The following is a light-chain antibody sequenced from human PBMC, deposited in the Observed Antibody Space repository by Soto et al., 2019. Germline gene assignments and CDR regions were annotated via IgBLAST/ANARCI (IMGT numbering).Light chain of an antibody. V-gene: IGKV3-15*01. J-gene: IGKJ4*01. CDR2: GAS. CDR1: QSVSSN. CDR3: QQYKNWPPLT. Sequence: EIVMTQSPATLSVSPGERATLSCRASQSVSSNLAWYQQKPCQAPRLLIYGASTRATGIPARFSGSGSGTEFTPTISSLQSEDFAVYYCQQYKNWPPLTFGGGTKVDIK.